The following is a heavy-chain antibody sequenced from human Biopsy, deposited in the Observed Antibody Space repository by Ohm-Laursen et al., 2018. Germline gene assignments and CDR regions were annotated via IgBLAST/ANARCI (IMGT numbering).Heavy chain of an antibody. CDR1: GFTFSAHY. J-gene: IGHJ4*02. CDR3: ARKFARPDPCSGDTCYPGDDY. V-gene: IGHV3-72*01. Sequence: GSLRLSCTASGFTFSAHYMEWVRQAPGRGLEWVGCSSNNANSFNSEYAASMKGRFTISRDESETSMYLQMSGLKTEDTAVYYCARKFARPDPCSGDTCYPGDDYWGQGTLVTVSS. D-gene: IGHD2-15*01. CDR2: SSNNANSFNS.